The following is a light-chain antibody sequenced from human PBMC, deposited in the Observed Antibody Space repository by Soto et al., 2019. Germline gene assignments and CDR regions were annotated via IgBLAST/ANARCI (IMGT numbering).Light chain of an antibody. Sequence: DIQTTQSPSSLSASVGERVAISCRASQSISSYLNWYQQKPGKAPKLLIYAASSLQSGVPSRFSGSGSGTDFTLTISSLQPEDFATYYCQQSYSTPPTFGQGTKVDIK. J-gene: IGKJ1*01. CDR1: QSISSY. CDR3: QQSYSTPPT. CDR2: AAS. V-gene: IGKV1-39*01.